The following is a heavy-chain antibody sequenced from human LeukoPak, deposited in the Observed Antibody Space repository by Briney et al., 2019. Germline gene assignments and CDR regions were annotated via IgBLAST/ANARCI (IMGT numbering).Heavy chain of an antibody. J-gene: IGHJ3*02. D-gene: IGHD1-26*01. Sequence: PGGSLRLSCAASGFTFNSYGIHWVRQAPGKGLEWVALIWYDGSNKYYADSVKGRFTISRDNSKNTLYLQMNSLRAEDTAVYYCARRWDDAFDIWGQGTMVTVSS. CDR3: ARRWDDAFDI. V-gene: IGHV3-33*01. CDR1: GFTFNSYG. CDR2: IWYDGSNK.